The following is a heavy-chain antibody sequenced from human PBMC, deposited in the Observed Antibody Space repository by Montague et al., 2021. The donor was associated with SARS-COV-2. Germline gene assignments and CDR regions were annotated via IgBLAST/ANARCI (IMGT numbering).Heavy chain of an antibody. Sequence: SETLSLTCSVSGGSISGHYWSWIPQPPGKGLEWIGNFDHSGNTKYNPSLKSRATISVDTSKNQFALRLSSISAADTAVYYCAREFRLELWQANWYFGLWGRGTLVTVSS. CDR2: FDHSGNT. D-gene: IGHD3-16*01. CDR1: GGSISGHY. V-gene: IGHV4-59*11. CDR3: AREFRLELWQANWYFGL. J-gene: IGHJ2*01.